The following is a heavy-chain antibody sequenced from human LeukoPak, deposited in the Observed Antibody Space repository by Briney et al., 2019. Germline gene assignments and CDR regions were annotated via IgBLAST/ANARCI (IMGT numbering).Heavy chain of an antibody. V-gene: IGHV4-30-4*08. D-gene: IGHD2-15*01. CDR2: IYYSGSA. J-gene: IGHJ3*02. CDR3: ARESKVVVVAAAAVSYAFDI. Sequence: PSETLSLTCAVYDGSFSGYYWSWIRQPPGKGLEWIGYIYYSGSAYYNPSLKSRVTISVDTSKNQFSLKLSSVTAADTAVYYCARESKVVVVAAAAVSYAFDIWGQGTMVTVSS. CDR1: DGSFSGYY.